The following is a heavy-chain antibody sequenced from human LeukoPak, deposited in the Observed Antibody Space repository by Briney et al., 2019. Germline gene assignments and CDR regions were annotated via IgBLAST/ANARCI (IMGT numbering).Heavy chain of an antibody. D-gene: IGHD6-6*01. CDR2: TYYRSKWYN. J-gene: IGHJ4*02. Sequence: SQTLSLTCAISGDSVSSNSAAWYWIRQSPSRGLEWLGRTYYRSKWYNDYAISVKSRITVNPDTSKNQFSLHLNSVTPEDTAVYYCARSILYCDYWGQGTLVTVSS. CDR1: GDSVSSNSAA. V-gene: IGHV6-1*01. CDR3: ARSILYCDY.